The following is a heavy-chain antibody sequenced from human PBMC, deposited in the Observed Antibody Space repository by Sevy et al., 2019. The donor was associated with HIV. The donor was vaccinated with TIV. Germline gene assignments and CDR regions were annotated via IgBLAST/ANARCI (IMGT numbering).Heavy chain of an antibody. Sequence: GGSLRLSCAASGFIFRTYAMTWVRQAPGKGLEWVSTISAGGGSVYYADSVKGRFTISRDNSNNRLYLQMNTLRAEDTAVYSCAREEITGFDYWGRGTPVTVSS. V-gene: IGHV3-23*01. CDR2: ISAGGGSV. J-gene: IGHJ4*02. CDR3: AREEITGFDY. CDR1: GFIFRTYA. D-gene: IGHD3-16*01.